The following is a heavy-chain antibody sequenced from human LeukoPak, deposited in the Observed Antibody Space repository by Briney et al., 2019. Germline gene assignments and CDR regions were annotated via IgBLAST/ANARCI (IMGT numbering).Heavy chain of an antibody. J-gene: IGHJ4*02. CDR3: ASRRRPSGYSNY. CDR1: GGSFSGYY. V-gene: IGHV4-34*01. CDR2: INHSGST. D-gene: IGHD3-22*01. Sequence: SETLSLTCAVYGGSFSGYYWSWIRQPPGKGLEWIGEINHSGSTNYNPSLKSRVTISVDTSKNQFSLKLSSVTAADTAVYYCASRRRPSGYSNYWGQGTLVTVSS.